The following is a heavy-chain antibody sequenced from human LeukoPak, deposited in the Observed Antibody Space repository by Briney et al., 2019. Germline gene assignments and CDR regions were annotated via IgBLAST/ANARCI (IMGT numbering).Heavy chain of an antibody. CDR3: ARTLLITEGTFDY. D-gene: IGHD2-21*02. CDR1: GDRLSSNSVA. Sequence: SQTLSLTCAISGDRLSSNSVAWNWIRQSPSRGLEWLGRTYYRSTWYNDYAVSVKSRITINPDTSQNQFSLQLNSVTPEDTAVYYCARTLLITEGTFDYWGQGTLVTVSS. CDR2: TYYRSTWYN. V-gene: IGHV6-1*01. J-gene: IGHJ4*02.